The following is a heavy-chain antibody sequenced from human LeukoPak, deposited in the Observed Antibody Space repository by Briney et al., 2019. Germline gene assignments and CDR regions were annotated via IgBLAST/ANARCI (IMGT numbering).Heavy chain of an antibody. J-gene: IGHJ4*02. Sequence: SETLSLTCTVSGGSVSSGGYYWSWIRQPPGKGLEWIGYIYYSGSTNYNPSLKSRVTISVDTSKNQFSLKLSSVTAADTAVYYCARSSPVDTAMDTSGNYFDYWGQGTPVTVSS. D-gene: IGHD5-18*01. CDR3: ARSSPVDTAMDTSGNYFDY. CDR1: GGSVSSGGYY. V-gene: IGHV4-61*08. CDR2: IYYSGST.